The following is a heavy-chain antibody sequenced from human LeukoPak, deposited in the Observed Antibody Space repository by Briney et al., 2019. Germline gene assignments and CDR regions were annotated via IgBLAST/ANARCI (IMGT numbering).Heavy chain of an antibody. CDR3: ARDRTDYDILTASENWFDP. CDR2: VYTSGTT. D-gene: IGHD3-9*01. V-gene: IGHV4-61*02. CDR1: GGSISSSSYY. J-gene: IGHJ5*02. Sequence: PSQTLSLTCTVSGGSISSSSYYWRWIRQPAGKGLEWIGRVYTSGTTNYNPSLKSRVTVSLDTSQNQYSLKLSSMTAADTAVYYCARDRTDYDILTASENWFDPWGQGTLVTVSS.